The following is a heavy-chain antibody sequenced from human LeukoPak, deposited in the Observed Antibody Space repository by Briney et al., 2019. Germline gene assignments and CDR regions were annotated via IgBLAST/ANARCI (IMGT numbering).Heavy chain of an antibody. J-gene: IGHJ6*02. CDR3: ARGKRDALNYYYYGMDV. V-gene: IGHV4-34*01. CDR1: GGSFSGYY. Sequence: SETLSLTCAVYGGSFSGYYWSWIRQPPGKGLEWIGEINHSGSTNYNPSLKSRVTISVDTSKNQFSLKLSSVTAADTAVYYCARGKRDALNYYYYGMDVWGQGTTVTVSS. D-gene: IGHD5-24*01. CDR2: INHSGST.